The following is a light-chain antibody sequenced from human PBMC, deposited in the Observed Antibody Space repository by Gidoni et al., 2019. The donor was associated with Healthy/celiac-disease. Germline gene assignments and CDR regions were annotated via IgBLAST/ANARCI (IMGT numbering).Light chain of an antibody. CDR3: QSYDSSLSGVV. CDR1: SSNIGAGYD. J-gene: IGLJ2*01. V-gene: IGLV1-40*01. CDR2: GNS. Sequence: QSVLTQPPSVSGAPGQRVTISCTGSSSNIGAGYDVHWYHQLPGTAPKLLIYGNSNRPSGVPDRFSGSKSCTSASLAITGLQAEDEADYYCQSYDSSLSGVVFGGGTKLTVL.